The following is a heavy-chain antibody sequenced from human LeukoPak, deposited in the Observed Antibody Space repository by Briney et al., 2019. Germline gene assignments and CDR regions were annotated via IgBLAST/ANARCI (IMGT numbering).Heavy chain of an antibody. D-gene: IGHD2-2*01. CDR1: GFTVSSNY. CDR2: IYSGGST. V-gene: IGHV3-66*01. J-gene: IGHJ4*02. Sequence: GGSLRLSCAASGFTVSSNYMSWVRQAPGKGLEWVSVIYSGGSTYYADSVKGRFTISRDNSKNTLYLQMNSLRAEDTAVYYCARGVGYCSSTSCSYYFDYWGQGTLVTVSS. CDR3: ARGVGYCSSTSCSYYFDY.